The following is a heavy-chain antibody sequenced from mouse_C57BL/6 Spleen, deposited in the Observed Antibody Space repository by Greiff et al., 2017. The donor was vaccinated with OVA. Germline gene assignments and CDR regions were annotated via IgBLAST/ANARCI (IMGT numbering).Heavy chain of an antibody. CDR2: IYPSDSET. CDR3: ARAYYGLWYFDV. Sequence: QVQLKQPGAELVRPGSSVKLSCKASGYTFTSYWMAWVKQRPGQGLEWIGNIYPSDSETHYNQKFKDKATLTVDKSSSTAYMQLSSLTSEDSAVYYCARAYYGLWYFDVWGTGTTVTVSS. CDR1: GYTFTSYW. D-gene: IGHD2-10*01. V-gene: IGHV1-61*01. J-gene: IGHJ1*03.